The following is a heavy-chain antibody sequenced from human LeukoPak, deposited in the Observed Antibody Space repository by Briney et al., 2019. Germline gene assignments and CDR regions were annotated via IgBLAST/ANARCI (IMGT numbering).Heavy chain of an antibody. CDR3: ARGHYGSGSYYIGPPFDY. V-gene: IGHV3-21*04. CDR2: ISSSSSYI. CDR1: GFTFSSYS. D-gene: IGHD3-10*01. Sequence: GGSLRLSCAASGFTFSSYSMNWVRQAPGKGLEWVSSISSSSSYIYYADSVKGRFTISRDNAKNSLYLQMNSLRAEDTAVYYCARGHYGSGSYYIGPPFDYWGQGTLVTVSS. J-gene: IGHJ4*02.